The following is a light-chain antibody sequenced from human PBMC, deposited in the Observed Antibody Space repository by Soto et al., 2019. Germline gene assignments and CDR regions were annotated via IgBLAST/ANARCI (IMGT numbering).Light chain of an antibody. V-gene: IGKV1-5*01. CDR1: QRIGRW. J-gene: IGKJ2*01. CDR2: DAS. Sequence: DIQMTQSPSTLSASVGDSVTITCRASQRIGRWLAWYQQKPGKAPKLLIYDASTLQSGVPSRFSGSGSGTEFTLNVTSLQADVLATFYCQPDTHYSSNTFGRGTKVEI. CDR3: QPDTHYSSNT.